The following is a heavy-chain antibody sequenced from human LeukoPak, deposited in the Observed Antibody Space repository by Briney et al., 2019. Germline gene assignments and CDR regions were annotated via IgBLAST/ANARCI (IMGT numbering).Heavy chain of an antibody. J-gene: IGHJ4*02. Sequence: PSETLSLTCAVYGGSFSGYYWSWIRQPPGKGLEWIGEINHSGSTSYNPSLKSRVTISVDTSKNQFSLNLSSVTAADTAVYYCARGGPNSLPFWGQGTLVTVSS. CDR1: GGSFSGYY. V-gene: IGHV4-34*01. CDR2: INHSGST. D-gene: IGHD3-10*01. CDR3: ARGGPNSLPF.